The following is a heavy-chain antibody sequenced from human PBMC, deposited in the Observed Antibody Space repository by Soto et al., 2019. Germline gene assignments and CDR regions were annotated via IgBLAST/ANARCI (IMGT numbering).Heavy chain of an antibody. CDR3: AKDRASYYFDSSGYYFFDY. Sequence: AGGSLRLSCAASGFTFNNYAMSWVRQAPGKGLEWVSGISGSGGSTDYADSVKGRFTISRENSKNTLYVQMNSLRPEDTAVYYCAKDRASYYFDSSGYYFFDYWGQGTLVTVSS. V-gene: IGHV3-23*01. CDR2: ISGSGGST. CDR1: GFTFNNYA. D-gene: IGHD3-22*01. J-gene: IGHJ4*02.